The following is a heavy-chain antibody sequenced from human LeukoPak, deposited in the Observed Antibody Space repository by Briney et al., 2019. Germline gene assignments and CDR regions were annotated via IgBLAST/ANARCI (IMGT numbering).Heavy chain of an antibody. V-gene: IGHV4-38-2*02. J-gene: IGHJ6*03. CDR3: ARGRNTMVRGVSYRRYYYYYMDV. D-gene: IGHD3-10*01. CDR1: GYSISSGYY. CDR2: INHSGST. Sequence: SETLSLTCTVSGYSISSGYYWGWIRQPPGKGLEWIGEINHSGSTNYNPSLKSRVTISVDTSKNQFSLKLSSVTAADTAVYYCARGRNTMVRGVSYRRYYYYYMDVWGKGTTVTVSS.